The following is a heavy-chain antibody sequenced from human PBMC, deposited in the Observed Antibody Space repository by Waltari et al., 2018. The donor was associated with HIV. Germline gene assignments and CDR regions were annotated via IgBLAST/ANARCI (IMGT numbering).Heavy chain of an antibody. V-gene: IGHV4-39*01. Sequence: QLQLQEAGPGLVKPSETLSLTCTVSGGSIKSSSYYWGWIRQPPGEGLEWIGTMFYSGTSYFNPSLKSRVTISVDTSRNQFSLKLISLTAADTAVYYCATGMFTSGYYYAPFDYWGQGNLVTVSS. CDR1: GGSIKSSSYY. CDR2: MFYSGTS. D-gene: IGHD3-22*01. CDR3: ATGMFTSGYYYAPFDY. J-gene: IGHJ4*02.